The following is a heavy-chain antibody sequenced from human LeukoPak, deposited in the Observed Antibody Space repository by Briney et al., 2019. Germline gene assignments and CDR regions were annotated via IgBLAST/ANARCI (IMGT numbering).Heavy chain of an antibody. CDR2: IKQDGSEK. D-gene: IGHD1-7*01. CDR3: AREEADGITGTIDY. CDR1: GFTFSSYW. Sequence: GGSLRLSCAASGFTFSSYWMSWVRQAPGKGLEWVANIKQDGSEKYYVDSVKGRFTISRDNAKNSLYLQMNSLRAEDTAVYYCAREEADGITGTIDYWGQGTLVTVSS. J-gene: IGHJ4*02. V-gene: IGHV3-7*01.